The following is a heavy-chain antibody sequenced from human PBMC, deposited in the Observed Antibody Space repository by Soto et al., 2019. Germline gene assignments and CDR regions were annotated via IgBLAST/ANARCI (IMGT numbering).Heavy chain of an antibody. CDR2: INWNGGST. CDR1: GFTFDDYG. CDR3: AGYKWELLRAEHHYGMAV. D-gene: IGHD1-26*01. V-gene: IGHV3-20*04. Sequence: GGSLRLSCAASGFTFDDYGMSWVRQAPGKGLEWVSGINWNGGSTGYADSVKGRFTISRDNAKNSLYLQMNSLRAEDTALYYCAGYKWELLRAEHHYGMAVWGQGPTDPVPS. J-gene: IGHJ6*02.